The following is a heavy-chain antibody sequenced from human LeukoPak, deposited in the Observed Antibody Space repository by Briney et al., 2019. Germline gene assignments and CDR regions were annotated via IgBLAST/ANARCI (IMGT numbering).Heavy chain of an antibody. Sequence: SETLSLTCAVYGGSFSGYYWSWIRQPPGKGLEWIGEINHSGSTNYNPSPKSRVTISVDTSKNQFSLKLSSVTAADTAVYYCASTGKWIQLWPYYYYGMDVWGQGTTVTVSS. J-gene: IGHJ6*02. CDR3: ASTGKWIQLWPYYYYGMDV. D-gene: IGHD5-18*01. V-gene: IGHV4-34*01. CDR2: INHSGST. CDR1: GGSFSGYY.